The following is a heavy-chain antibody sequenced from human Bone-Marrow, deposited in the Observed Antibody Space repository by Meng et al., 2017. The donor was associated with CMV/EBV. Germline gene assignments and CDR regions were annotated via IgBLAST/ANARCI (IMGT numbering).Heavy chain of an antibody. CDR2: IIPIFGTA. V-gene: IGHV1-69*05. CDR3: ASSAYDFWHGGYSGMVDYNGMDV. Sequence: SVKVSCKASGGTFSSYAISWVRQAPGQGLEWMGGIIPIFGTANYAQKFQGRVTITTDESTSTAYMELSSLRSEDTAVYYCASSAYDFWHGGYSGMVDYNGMDVWGRGTTVTVSS. CDR1: GGTFSSYA. D-gene: IGHD3-3*01. J-gene: IGHJ6*02.